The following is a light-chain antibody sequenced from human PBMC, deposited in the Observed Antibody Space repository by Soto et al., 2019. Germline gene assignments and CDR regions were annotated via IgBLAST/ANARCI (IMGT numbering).Light chain of an antibody. J-gene: IGLJ2*01. CDR2: DVS. Sequence: QSALTQPRSVSGSPGQSVTISCTGTSSDVGGYNYVSWYQQHPGKAPKLMIYDVSKRPSGVPDRFSGSKSGNTASLTISGLQAEDEADYYCCSYAGSHTLFGRGTKLTVL. CDR3: CSYAGSHTL. CDR1: SSDVGGYNY. V-gene: IGLV2-11*01.